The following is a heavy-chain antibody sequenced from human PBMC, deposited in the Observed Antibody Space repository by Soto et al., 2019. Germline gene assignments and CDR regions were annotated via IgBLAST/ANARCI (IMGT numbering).Heavy chain of an antibody. CDR1: GFTFDAYD. Sequence: AGGSLRLSCAASGFTFDAYDMHWVRQAPGKGLEWVSSLSGSRNYISYADSVKGRFTISRDNAKNSLYLQMSSLRVEDTAVYYCARDEAPRRFDYWGQGTLVTVSS. J-gene: IGHJ4*02. CDR2: LSGSRNYI. V-gene: IGHV3-21*01. CDR3: ARDEAPRRFDY.